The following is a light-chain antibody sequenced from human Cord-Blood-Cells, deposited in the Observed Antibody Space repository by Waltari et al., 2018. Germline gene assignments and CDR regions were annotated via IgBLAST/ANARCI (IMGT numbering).Light chain of an antibody. J-gene: IGLJ3*02. CDR3: AAWDDSLSGPV. CDR2: RNK. Sequence: QSVLTQPPSASGTPGQWVTISCSGSSSNIGSNYVYWYQQLPGTAPKLLIYRNKQRPSGVPDRFSGSKSGTSASLAISGLRSEDEADYYCAAWDDSLSGPVFGGGTKLTVL. V-gene: IGLV1-47*01. CDR1: SSNIGSNY.